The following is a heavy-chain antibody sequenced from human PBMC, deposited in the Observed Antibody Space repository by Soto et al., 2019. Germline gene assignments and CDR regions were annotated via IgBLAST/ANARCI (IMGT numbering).Heavy chain of an antibody. V-gene: IGHV3-23*01. D-gene: IGHD6-13*01. Sequence: GGSLRLSCAASGFTSSSYAMSWVRQGPGKGLEWVLAISGSGGSTYYADSVKGRFTISRDNSRNTLYLQMNSLRAEDTAVYYCAKVNGSSWYGMDVWGQGTTVTVSS. J-gene: IGHJ6*02. CDR2: ISGSGGST. CDR3: AKVNGSSWYGMDV. CDR1: GFTSSSYA.